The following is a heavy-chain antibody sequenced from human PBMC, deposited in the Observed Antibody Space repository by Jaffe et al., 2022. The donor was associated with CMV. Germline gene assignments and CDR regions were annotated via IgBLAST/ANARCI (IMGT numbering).Heavy chain of an antibody. Sequence: EVQLVESGGGLVQPGGSLRLSCAASGFTFSDYWMHWVRQAPGEGLVWVSRISADGTHTRYADSVKGRFTISKDNTKNTLYLQMNSLRAEDTAVYYCARYGSAFDYWGQGALITVSS. D-gene: IGHD3-10*01. CDR3: ARYGSAFDY. CDR1: GFTFSDYW. CDR2: ISADGTHT. J-gene: IGHJ4*02. V-gene: IGHV3-74*01.